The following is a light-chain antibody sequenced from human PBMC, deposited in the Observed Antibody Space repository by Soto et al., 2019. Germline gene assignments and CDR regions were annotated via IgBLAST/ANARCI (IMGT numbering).Light chain of an antibody. CDR2: AAS. J-gene: IGKJ1*01. CDR3: QQYNNWPET. Sequence: EILISQSPAALSVSPGERATLSCGAIQSVSSNLAWYQQKPGQTPRLLIYAASTRATGIPARFSGSGSGTEFTLTISSLQSEDFAVYYCQQYNNWPETFGQGTK. CDR1: QSVSSN. V-gene: IGKV3-15*01.